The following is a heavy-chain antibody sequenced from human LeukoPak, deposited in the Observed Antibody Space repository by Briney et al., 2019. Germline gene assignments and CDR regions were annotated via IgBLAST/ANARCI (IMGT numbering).Heavy chain of an antibody. CDR3: ARQISSASVAFDY. D-gene: IGHD6-6*01. J-gene: IGHJ4*02. CDR1: CGPLSSFF. CDR2: IYYSGST. V-gene: IGHV4-59*01. Sequence: SETPSPPSNVSCGPLSSFFWNWIRQSPGEGLGGIGHIYYSGSTNYNPSLMGRVTILVDTSKNQFSLRLTSVTAADTAVYYCARQISSASVAFDYWGQGALVTVSS.